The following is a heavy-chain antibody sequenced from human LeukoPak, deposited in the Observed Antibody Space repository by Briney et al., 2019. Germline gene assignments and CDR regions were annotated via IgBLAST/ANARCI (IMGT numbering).Heavy chain of an antibody. CDR2: ISGSGGST. D-gene: IGHD3-10*01. V-gene: IGHV3-23*01. CDR3: AKGGAYGPGCYFDY. CDR1: GFTFSSYA. Sequence: GASLRLSCAASGFTFSSYAMSWVRQAPGKGLEWVSAISGSGGSTYYADSVKGRFTISRDNSKTTLYLQMNSLRAEDTAVYYCAKGGAYGPGCYFDYWGQGTLVTVSS. J-gene: IGHJ4*02.